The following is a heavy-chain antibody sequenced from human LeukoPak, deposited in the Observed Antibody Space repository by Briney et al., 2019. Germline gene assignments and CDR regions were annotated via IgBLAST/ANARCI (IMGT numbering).Heavy chain of an antibody. V-gene: IGHV3-23*01. CDR3: AKDTVVGYCTNGVCYNLKGYFQH. Sequence: QPGGSLRLSCAASGFTFSSYAMSWVRQAPGKGLEWVSAISGSGGSTYYADSVKDRFTISRDNSKNTLYLQMNSLRAEDTAVYYCAKDTVVGYCTNGVCYNLKGYFQHWGQGTLVTVSS. CDR2: ISGSGGST. D-gene: IGHD2-8*01. J-gene: IGHJ1*01. CDR1: GFTFSSYA.